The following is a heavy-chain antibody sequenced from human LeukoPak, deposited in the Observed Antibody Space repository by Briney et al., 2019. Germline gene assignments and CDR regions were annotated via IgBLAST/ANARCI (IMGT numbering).Heavy chain of an antibody. Sequence: GSLRLSCAASGFTFSSYSMNWVRQAPGKGLEWVSSISSSSSYIYYADSVKGRFTISKDNSKNTLYLQMNNLGAEDTAMYYCARESQFSSGWYYFDSWGQGTLVTVSS. V-gene: IGHV3-21*04. D-gene: IGHD6-19*01. CDR2: ISSSSSYI. CDR3: ARESQFSSGWYYFDS. CDR1: GFTFSSYS. J-gene: IGHJ4*02.